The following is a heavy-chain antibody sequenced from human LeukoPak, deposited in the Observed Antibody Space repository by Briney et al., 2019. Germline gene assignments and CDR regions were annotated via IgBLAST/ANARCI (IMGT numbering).Heavy chain of an antibody. CDR3: ASYNWNDVRHWFDP. D-gene: IGHD1-1*01. J-gene: IGHJ5*02. V-gene: IGHV4-34*01. CDR2: INHSGST. Sequence: PSETLSLTCAVYGGSSSGYYWSWIRQPPGKGLEWIGEINHSGSTNYNPSLKSRVTISVDTSKNQFSLRLSSATAADTAVYYCASYNWNDVRHWFDPWGQGTLVTVPS. CDR1: GGSSSGYY.